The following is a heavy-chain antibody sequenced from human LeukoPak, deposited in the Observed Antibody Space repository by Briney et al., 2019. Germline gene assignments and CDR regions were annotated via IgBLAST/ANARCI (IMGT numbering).Heavy chain of an antibody. J-gene: IGHJ4*02. CDR1: GGTFSSYA. CDR3: ASGWASNYDFWSGSPTNLFDY. Sequence: SVKVSCKASGGTFSSYAISWVRQAPGQGLEWKGGIIPIFGTANYAQKFQGRVTITADESTSTAYMELSSLRSEDTAVYYCASGWASNYDFWSGSPTNLFDYWGQGTLVTVSS. CDR2: IIPIFGTA. D-gene: IGHD3-3*01. V-gene: IGHV1-69*13.